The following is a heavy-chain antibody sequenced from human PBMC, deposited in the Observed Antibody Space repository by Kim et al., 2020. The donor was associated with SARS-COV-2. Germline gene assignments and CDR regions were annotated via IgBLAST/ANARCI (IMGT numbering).Heavy chain of an antibody. J-gene: IGHJ4*02. CDR2: IKRQNDGETT. CDR3: TTATWY. CDR1: GFTFSNAR. V-gene: IGHV3-15*01. Sequence: GGSLRLSCAASGFTFSNARMSWVRQAPGKGLEWVGRIKRQNDGETTDYAAPVKGRFTISRDDSKNTLYLQMNSLKTEDTAVYYCTTATWYWGQGTLVTVSS. D-gene: IGHD2-15*01.